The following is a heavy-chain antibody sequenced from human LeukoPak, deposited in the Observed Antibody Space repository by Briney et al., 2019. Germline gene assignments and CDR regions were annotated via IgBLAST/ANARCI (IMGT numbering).Heavy chain of an antibody. D-gene: IGHD3-22*01. CDR3: ARERGPYHYDSSGYYGRGREKNYFDY. CDR2: INHSGST. CDR1: GGSLSGYY. J-gene: IGHJ4*02. Sequence: SETLSLTCAVYGGSLSGYYWSWIRQPPGKGLEWIGEINHSGSTNYNPSLKSRVTISVDTSKNQFSLKLSSVTAADTAVYYCARERGPYHYDSSGYYGRGREKNYFDYWGQGTLVTVSS. V-gene: IGHV4-34*01.